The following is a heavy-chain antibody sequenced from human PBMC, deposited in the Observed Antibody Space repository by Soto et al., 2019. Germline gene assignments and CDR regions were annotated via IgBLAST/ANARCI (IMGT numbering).Heavy chain of an antibody. V-gene: IGHV3-15*01. CDR3: TTVGPLGSGHDY. CDR2: IKSKTDGGTT. Sequence: WWSLRLSCSASVFTFSNAWMSWFRQAPGKGLEWVGRIKSKTDGGTTDYAAPVKGRFTISRDDSKNTLYLQMNSLKTEDTAVYYCTTVGPLGSGHDYWGQGTLVTVSS. D-gene: IGHD6-19*01. CDR1: VFTFSNAW. J-gene: IGHJ4*02.